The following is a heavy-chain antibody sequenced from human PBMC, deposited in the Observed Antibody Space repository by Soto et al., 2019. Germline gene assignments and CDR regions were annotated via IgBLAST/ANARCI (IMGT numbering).Heavy chain of an antibody. V-gene: IGHV3-23*01. J-gene: IGHJ5*02. CDR3: AKARDYYGSGSYYNP. CDR2: ISGSGGST. CDR1: GFTFSSYA. D-gene: IGHD3-10*01. Sequence: EVQLLESGGGLVQPGGSLRLSCAASGFTFSSYAMSWVRQAPGKGLEWVSAISGSGGSTYYADSVKVRFTISRDNSKNTLYLQMNSLRAEDTAVYYCAKARDYYGSGSYYNPWGQGTLVTVSS.